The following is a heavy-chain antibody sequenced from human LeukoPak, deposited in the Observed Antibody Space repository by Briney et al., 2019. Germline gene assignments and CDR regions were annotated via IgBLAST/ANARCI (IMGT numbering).Heavy chain of an antibody. D-gene: IGHD6-13*01. Sequence: SETLSLTCTVSGGSISSSSYYWGWIRQPPGKGLERIGYIYYRGSTYYTPSLKSRVTISVDTSKNQFSLKLSSVTAADTAVYYCARLVGSSWYHEVLLGRDYWGQGTLVTVSS. CDR1: GGSISSSSYY. J-gene: IGHJ4*02. CDR3: ARLVGSSWYHEVLLGRDY. V-gene: IGHV4-39*01. CDR2: IYYRGST.